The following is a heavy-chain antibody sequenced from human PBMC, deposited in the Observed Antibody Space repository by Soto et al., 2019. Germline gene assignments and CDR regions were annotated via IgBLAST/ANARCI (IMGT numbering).Heavy chain of an antibody. V-gene: IGHV4-59*01. D-gene: IGHD5-18*01. Sequence: QVQLQESGPGLVKPSETLSLTCTVSGGSISSYYWSWIRQPPGKGLEWIGYIYYSGSTNYNPSLKSRVTISVDTSKNQFSLKLSSVTAADTAVYYCARDATPWIQLPRYFDLWGRGTLVTVSS. CDR1: GGSISSYY. CDR2: IYYSGST. CDR3: ARDATPWIQLPRYFDL. J-gene: IGHJ2*01.